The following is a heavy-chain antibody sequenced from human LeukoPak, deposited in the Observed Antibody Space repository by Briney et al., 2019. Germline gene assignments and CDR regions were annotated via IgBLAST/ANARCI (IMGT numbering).Heavy chain of an antibody. CDR1: GFTFDDYT. V-gene: IGHV3-43*01. CDR3: AKASLRYFDWSLPYFDY. J-gene: IGHJ4*02. CDR2: ISWDGATT. D-gene: IGHD3-9*01. Sequence: GGSLRLSCAASGFTFDDYTMHWVRQAPGKGLEWVSLISWDGATTYYADSMKGRFTISRDNSRNSLYLQMNSLRIEDSAFYYCAKASLRYFDWSLPYFDYWGQGTLVTVSS.